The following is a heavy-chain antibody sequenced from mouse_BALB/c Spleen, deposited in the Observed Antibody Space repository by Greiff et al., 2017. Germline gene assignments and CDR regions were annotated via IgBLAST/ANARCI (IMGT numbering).Heavy chain of an antibody. V-gene: IGHV1S137*01. Sequence: QVQLKESGAELVRPGVSVKISCKGSGYTFTDYAMHWVKQSHAKSLEWIGVISTYYGDASYNQKFKGKATMTVDKSSSTAYMELARLTSEDSAIYCCARELTGVFDYWGQGTTLTVSS. CDR2: ISTYYGDA. D-gene: IGHD4-1*01. J-gene: IGHJ2*01. CDR1: GYTFTDYA. CDR3: ARELTGVFDY.